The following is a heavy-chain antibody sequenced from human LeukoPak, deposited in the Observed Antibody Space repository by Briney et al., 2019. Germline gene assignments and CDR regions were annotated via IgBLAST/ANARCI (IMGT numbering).Heavy chain of an antibody. CDR2: INTDGTVT. Sequence: RGSLRLSCAASGFTFSKYWMLWVRQAPGKGLESVSRINTDGTVTTYADSVKGRFTASRDNADNTMFLQMNSVRDEDTAVYYCATKQWLAPPPDSWGQGTPVTVSS. D-gene: IGHD6-19*01. CDR3: ATKQWLAPPPDS. V-gene: IGHV3-74*01. J-gene: IGHJ4*02. CDR1: GFTFSKYW.